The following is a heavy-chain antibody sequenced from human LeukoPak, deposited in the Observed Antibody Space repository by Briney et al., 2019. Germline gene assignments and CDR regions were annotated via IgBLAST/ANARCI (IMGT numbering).Heavy chain of an antibody. Sequence: SETLSLTCTVSGGSISSYYWSWIRQSPGKGLEWIGYIYHTGSTSYSPSLKSRVTISADTSQNQFSLRLSSVTAADTAVYYCASRKLGNDYWGQGTLVTVSS. CDR2: IYHTGST. CDR1: GGSISSYY. V-gene: IGHV4-59*01. CDR3: ASRKLGNDY. D-gene: IGHD7-27*01. J-gene: IGHJ4*02.